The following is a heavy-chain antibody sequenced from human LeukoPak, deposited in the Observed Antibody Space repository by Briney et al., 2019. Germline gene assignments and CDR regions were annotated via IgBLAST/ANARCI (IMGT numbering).Heavy chain of an antibody. CDR1: GFTFDDYA. V-gene: IGHV3-9*01. D-gene: IGHD3-10*01. CDR3: AKGFRSKGNYYYYMDV. CDR2: ISWNSGSI. J-gene: IGHJ6*03. Sequence: GGSLRLSCAASGFTFDDYAMHWVRQAPGKGLEWVSGISWNSGSIGYADSVKGRFTTSRDNAKNSLYLQMNSLRAEDTALYYCAKGFRSKGNYYYYMDVWGKGTTVTVSS.